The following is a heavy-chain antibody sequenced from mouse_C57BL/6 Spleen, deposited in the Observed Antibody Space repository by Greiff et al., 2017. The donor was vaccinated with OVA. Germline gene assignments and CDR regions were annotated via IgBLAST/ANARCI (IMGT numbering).Heavy chain of an antibody. CDR2: IDPSDSYT. V-gene: IGHV1-69*01. CDR3: ARSVLLRSRIPYWYFDV. CDR1: GYTFTSYW. D-gene: IGHD1-1*01. J-gene: IGHJ1*03. Sequence: VKLQQPGAELVMPGASVKLSCKASGYTFTSYWMHWVKQRPGQGLEWIGEIDPSDSYTNYNQKFKGKSTVTVDKSSSTAYMQLSSLTSEDSAVYYCARSVLLRSRIPYWYFDVWGTGTTVTVSS.